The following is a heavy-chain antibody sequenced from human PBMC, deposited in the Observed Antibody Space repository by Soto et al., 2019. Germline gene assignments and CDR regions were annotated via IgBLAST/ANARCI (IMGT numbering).Heavy chain of an antibody. CDR1: GYSFNIYW. V-gene: IGHV5-51*01. Sequence: SGESLKISCQGSGYSFNIYWIGWVRQMPGKGLEWMGIVYSGDSETRYSPSFQGQVTVSVDKSINTAYLQWSSLKASDTAMYYCARQVDGVFDYWGQGTLVTVSS. CDR3: ARQVDGVFDY. CDR2: VYSGDSET. J-gene: IGHJ4*02. D-gene: IGHD3-16*01.